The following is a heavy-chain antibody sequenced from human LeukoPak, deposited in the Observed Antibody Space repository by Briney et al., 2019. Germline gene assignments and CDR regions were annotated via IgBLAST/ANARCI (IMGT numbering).Heavy chain of an antibody. D-gene: IGHD3-10*01. J-gene: IGHJ4*02. Sequence: PGGSLRLSCSASGFTVSSNYMSWVRQAPGKGLEWVSVIYSGGSTYYADSVKGRFTISRDNSKNTLYLQMNSLRVEDTAVYYCTRDLRGVIPLDYWGQGTLVTVSS. CDR3: TRDLRGVIPLDY. V-gene: IGHV3-66*01. CDR1: GFTVSSNY. CDR2: IYSGGST.